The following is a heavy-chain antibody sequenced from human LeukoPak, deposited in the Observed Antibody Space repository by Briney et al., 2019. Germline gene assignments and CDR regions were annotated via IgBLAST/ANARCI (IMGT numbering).Heavy chain of an antibody. J-gene: IGHJ4*02. CDR3: ARGYCSGGSCYRYYFDY. Sequence: GRSLRLSCAASGFTFSSYGMHCVRQAPGKGLEWVAVIWYDGSNKYYADSVKGRFTISRDNSKNTLYLQMNSLRAEDTAVYYCARGYCSGGSCYRYYFDYWGQGSLVTVSS. CDR2: IWYDGSNK. V-gene: IGHV3-33*08. CDR1: GFTFSSYG. D-gene: IGHD2-15*01.